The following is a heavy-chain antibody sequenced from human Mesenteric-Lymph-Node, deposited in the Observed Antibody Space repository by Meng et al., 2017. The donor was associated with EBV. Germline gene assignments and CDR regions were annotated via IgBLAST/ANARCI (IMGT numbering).Heavy chain of an antibody. CDR2: VFYSGNT. J-gene: IGHJ5*02. CDR3: AGASSGTDSTWFDP. Sequence: QIQPQASAPGLVKASQTLSLTCSVSGGSITSGIYYWGWIRQPPGKGLEWIGYVFYSGNTFYNPSLKSRLTISVDMSRNQFSLKLSSVTAADTAVYYCAGASSGTDSTWFDPWGQGTLVTVSS. CDR1: GGSITSGIYY. V-gene: IGHV4-30-4*01. D-gene: IGHD3-10*01.